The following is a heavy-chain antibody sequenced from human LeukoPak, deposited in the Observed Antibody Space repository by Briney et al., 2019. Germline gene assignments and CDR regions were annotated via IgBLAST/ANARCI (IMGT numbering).Heavy chain of an antibody. CDR3: TRLSAMLRGPEPIYYFGS. J-gene: IGHJ4*02. CDR2: INGSGGST. Sequence: WESLTLSCTASGFTFSSYYMSWVRQAPGKGLEWIGSINGSGGSTYYADSVKGRFTISRDNSNNSLFMQMNSLRVEDTAMYHCTRLSAMLRGPEPIYYFGSWGQGTVVTVSS. CDR1: GFTFSSYY. V-gene: IGHV3-23*01. D-gene: IGHD1-14*01.